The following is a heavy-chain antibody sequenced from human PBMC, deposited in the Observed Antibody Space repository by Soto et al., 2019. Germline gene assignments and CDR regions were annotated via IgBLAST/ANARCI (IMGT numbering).Heavy chain of an antibody. CDR3: ATTGGYSFGDMGIDP. V-gene: IGHV4-59*02. J-gene: IGHJ5*02. Sequence: PSETLSLTCTVSGGSVNSYYWSWIRQPPGKGLEWIGYMYYRGTTKYNPSLQSRVTISVDTSKNQFSLKLSSVTAADTAVYYCATTGGYSFGDMGIDPWGQGALVTVSS. D-gene: IGHD5-18*01. CDR1: GGSVNSYY. CDR2: MYYRGTT.